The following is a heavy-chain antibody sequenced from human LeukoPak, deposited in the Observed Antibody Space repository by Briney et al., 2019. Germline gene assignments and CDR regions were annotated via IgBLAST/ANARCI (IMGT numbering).Heavy chain of an antibody. D-gene: IGHD6-19*01. CDR1: GGSISSSSYY. J-gene: IGHJ3*02. CDR2: IYYSGST. Sequence: PSETLSLTCTVSGGSISSSSYYWGWIRQPPGKGLEWIGSIYYSGSTYYNPSLKSRVTISVDTSKNQFSLKLSSVTAADTAVYYCARRALIAVVLGDAFDIWGQGTMVTVSS. CDR3: ARRALIAVVLGDAFDI. V-gene: IGHV4-39*01.